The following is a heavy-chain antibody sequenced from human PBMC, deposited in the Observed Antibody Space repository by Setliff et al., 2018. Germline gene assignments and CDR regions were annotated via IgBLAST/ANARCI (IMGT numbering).Heavy chain of an antibody. CDR3: VRLDRRENSFGYPNGDYVDV. D-gene: IGHD5-18*01. V-gene: IGHV4-39*01. Sequence: SETLSLTCTVSGGSISSREYYWAWIRQAPGKGLEWIGSIFYSGSTFYRSSLKSRLTIDIDTSKNQFSVKLNSVTAADTAVYYCVRLDRRENSFGYPNGDYVDVWGKGTTVTVSS. J-gene: IGHJ6*03. CDR2: IFYSGST. CDR1: GGSISSREYY.